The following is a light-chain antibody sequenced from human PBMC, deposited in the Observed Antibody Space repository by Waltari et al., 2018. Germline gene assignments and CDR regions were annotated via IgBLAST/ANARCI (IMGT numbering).Light chain of an antibody. Sequence: EIEMTQSPSSLSASVGDRVSITCRATHDISTSLVWYQQRPGKVPKVLIYVASTLHSGVASRFSGGGSGTDFTLTISSLQPEDVGTYYCQMYYGAPWAFGQGTKVEIK. J-gene: IGKJ1*01. V-gene: IGKV1-27*01. CDR2: VAS. CDR1: HDISTS. CDR3: QMYYGAPWA.